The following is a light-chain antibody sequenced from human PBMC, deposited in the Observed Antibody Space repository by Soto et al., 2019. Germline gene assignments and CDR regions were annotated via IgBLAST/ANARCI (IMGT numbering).Light chain of an antibody. CDR1: HDISKF. V-gene: IGKV1-33*01. CDR3: LQYHKLPLT. Sequence: DIQMTQSPPSLPASVGDRDTITCQATHDISKFLNWYQHKPGRAPKLLIYDASILQTGVPSRFSGTRSGTHFTFTISSLQPEDIATYYCLQYHKLPLTFGGGTKVE. CDR2: DAS. J-gene: IGKJ4*01.